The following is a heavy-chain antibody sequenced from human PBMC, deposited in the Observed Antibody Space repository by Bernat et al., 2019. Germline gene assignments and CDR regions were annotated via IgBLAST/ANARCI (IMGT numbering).Heavy chain of an antibody. CDR3: ARVLVGTGPGITYYFDY. CDR2: ISGSGGST. J-gene: IGHJ4*02. V-gene: IGHV3-23*01. CDR1: GFTFSSYA. D-gene: IGHD1-14*01. Sequence: EVQLLESGGGLVQPGGSLRLSCAASGFTFSSYAMSWVRQAPGKGLEWVSAISGSGGSTYYADSVKGRFTISRDNSKNTLYLQMNSLRAADTAVYYCARVLVGTGPGITYYFDYWGQGTLVTVSS.